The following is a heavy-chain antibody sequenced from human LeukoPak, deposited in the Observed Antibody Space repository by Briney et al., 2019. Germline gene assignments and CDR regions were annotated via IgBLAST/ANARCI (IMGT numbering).Heavy chain of an antibody. CDR1: GGSVSSGSYY. V-gene: IGHV4-61*01. J-gene: IGHJ4*02. Sequence: SETLSLTCTVSGGSVSSGSYYWSWIRQPPGKGLEWIGYIYYSGSTNYNPSLKSRVTISVDTSKNQFSLKLSSVTAADTAVYYCARGGVAAAAEPFDYWGQGTLVTVSS. D-gene: IGHD6-13*01. CDR2: IYYSGST. CDR3: ARGGVAAAAEPFDY.